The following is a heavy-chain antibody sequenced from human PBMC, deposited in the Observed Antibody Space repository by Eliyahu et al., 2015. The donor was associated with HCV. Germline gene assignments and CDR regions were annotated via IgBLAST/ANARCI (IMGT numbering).Heavy chain of an antibody. CDR3: ARTVNMPGAPFDL. J-gene: IGHJ5*02. CDR2: QRERWER. Sequence: EEQLVESGGGLVQPGRSLRLSCXASAFRLGFFCHTLGPASAGEGPGVGLLFQRERWERGLCGLCAGFTLSRDSAGNSLSLRMTSLTAADTALYSCARTVNMPGAPFDLWGQGTLVTVSS. V-gene: IGHV3-9*01. CDR1: AFRLGFFC. D-gene: IGHD1-26*01.